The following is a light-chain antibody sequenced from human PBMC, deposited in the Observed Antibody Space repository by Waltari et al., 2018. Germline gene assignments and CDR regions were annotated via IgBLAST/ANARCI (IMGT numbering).Light chain of an antibody. J-gene: IGKJ4*01. V-gene: IGKV1-39*01. Sequence: DIQMTQSPSSLSASVGDRVTITCRASQSISNYLNWYQQRPGKAPKVLIYAASTLQSGVPSRFSGSGSGTEFTLTINSLQPEDFASYYCQQSYSTLVTFGGGTKVEIK. CDR2: AAS. CDR3: QQSYSTLVT. CDR1: QSISNY.